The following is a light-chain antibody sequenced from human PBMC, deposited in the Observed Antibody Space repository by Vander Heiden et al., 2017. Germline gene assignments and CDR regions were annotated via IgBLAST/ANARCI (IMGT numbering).Light chain of an antibody. V-gene: IGLV3-21*02. Sequence: APTTAPSVSVAAGETATITCGGHNIGTKGVHWYQQRPGQAPVLVVYDDSDRPSGIPERFSGSSSGSAATLAISGVEAGDEADYFCQVWDSATDRHVFAAGTKVTVL. CDR3: QVWDSATDRHV. CDR1: NIGTKG. CDR2: DDS. J-gene: IGLJ1*01.